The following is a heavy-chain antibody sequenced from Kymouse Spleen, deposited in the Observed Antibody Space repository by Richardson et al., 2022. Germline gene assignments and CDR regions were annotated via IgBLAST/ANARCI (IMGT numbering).Heavy chain of an antibody. CDR1: GFTFSSYG. J-gene: IGHJ4*02. Sequence: QVQLVESGGGVVQPGRSLRLSCAASGFTFSSYGMHWVRQAPGKGLEWVAVIWYDGSNKYYADSVKGRFTISRDNSKNTLYLQMNSLRAEDTAVYYCARGNYYGSGSYYNVHFDYWGQGTLVTVSS. V-gene: IGHV3-33*01. D-gene: IGHD3-10*01. CDR2: IWYDGSNK. CDR3: ARGNYYGSGSYYNVHFDY.